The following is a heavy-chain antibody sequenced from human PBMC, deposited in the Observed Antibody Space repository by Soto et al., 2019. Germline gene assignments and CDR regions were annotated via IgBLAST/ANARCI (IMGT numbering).Heavy chain of an antibody. CDR3: ARLRGSIGANWFGP. D-gene: IGHD2-21*01. V-gene: IGHV1-18*01. CDR1: GYTFTSYG. Sequence: QVQLVQSGAEVKKPGASVKVSCKASGYTFTSYGISWVRQAPGQGLEWMGWISAYNGNTNYAQKLQGRVTMTTDTSRSTAYKELRGLRSDDTAVHYCARLRGSIGANWFGPWGQGTLVTVSS. CDR2: ISAYNGNT. J-gene: IGHJ5*02.